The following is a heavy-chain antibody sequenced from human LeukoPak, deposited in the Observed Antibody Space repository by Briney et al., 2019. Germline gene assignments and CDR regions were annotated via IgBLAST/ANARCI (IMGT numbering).Heavy chain of an antibody. CDR1: GFTFSSYA. CDR3: ARDGVTTDDSPTFDY. D-gene: IGHD4-17*01. Sequence: PGGSLRRSCAASGFTFSSYALHWVRLAPGKGLEWVAVISYDGSSNYYADSVKGRFTISRDNSQNTLYLQMNSLRAEDTAVYYCARDGVTTDDSPTFDYWGQGTLVTVSS. J-gene: IGHJ4*02. V-gene: IGHV3-30-3*01. CDR2: ISYDGSSN.